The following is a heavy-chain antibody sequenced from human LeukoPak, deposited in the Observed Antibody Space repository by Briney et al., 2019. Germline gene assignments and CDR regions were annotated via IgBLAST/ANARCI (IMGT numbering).Heavy chain of an antibody. D-gene: IGHD3-22*01. J-gene: IGHJ4*02. CDR2: INWNGGST. Sequence: PGGSLRLSCAASGFTFDDYGMSRVRQAPGKGLEWVSGINWNGGSTGYADSVKGRFTISRDNAKNSLYLQMNSLRAEDTALYYCARHGYYYDSSGYYYWYYFDYWGQGTLVTVSS. CDR1: GFTFDDYG. V-gene: IGHV3-20*04. CDR3: ARHGYYYDSSGYYYWYYFDY.